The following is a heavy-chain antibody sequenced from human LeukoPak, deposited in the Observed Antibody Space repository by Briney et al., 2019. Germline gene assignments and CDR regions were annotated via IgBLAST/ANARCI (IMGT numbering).Heavy chain of an antibody. CDR2: IGESAGST. CDR3: AKWSGPAPYYYDSSGYSDY. J-gene: IGHJ4*02. CDR1: GFTFSKYA. D-gene: IGHD3-22*01. Sequence: PGGSLRLSCAASGFTFSKYAMSWVRQAPGKGLEWVSVIGESAGSTYYADSVKGRFTISRDNSKNTMYLQMNSLRAEDTAVYYCAKWSGPAPYYYDSSGYSDYWGQGTLVTVSS. V-gene: IGHV3-23*01.